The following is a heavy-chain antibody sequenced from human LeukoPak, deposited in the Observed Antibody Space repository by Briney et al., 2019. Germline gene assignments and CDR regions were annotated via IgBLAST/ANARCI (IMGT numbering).Heavy chain of an antibody. Sequence: GGSLRLSCVASGFTYSNYDMTWVRQAPGKGMEWVSGISGSGGNTYYADSVKGRFTISRDNSKNTLYLQMSSLRAEDTAVYCCTKGTLSTGDYWGQGTLVTVSS. J-gene: IGHJ4*02. V-gene: IGHV3-23*01. CDR2: ISGSGGNT. CDR3: TKGTLSTGDY. CDR1: GFTYSNYD. D-gene: IGHD3-9*01.